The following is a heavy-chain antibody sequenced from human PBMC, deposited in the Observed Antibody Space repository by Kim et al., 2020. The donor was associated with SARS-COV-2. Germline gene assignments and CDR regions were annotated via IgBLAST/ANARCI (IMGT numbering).Heavy chain of an antibody. D-gene: IGHD3-9*01. J-gene: IGHJ4*02. CDR3: ARDRSVLRYFDWSQMGY. CDR1: GYTFTSYA. Sequence: ASVKVSCKASGYTFTSYAMHWVRQAPGQRLEWMGWINAGNGNTKYSQKFQGRVTITRDTSASTTYMELSSLRSKDTAVYYCARDRSVLRYFDWSQMGYWGQGTLVTVSS. V-gene: IGHV1-3*01. CDR2: INAGNGNT.